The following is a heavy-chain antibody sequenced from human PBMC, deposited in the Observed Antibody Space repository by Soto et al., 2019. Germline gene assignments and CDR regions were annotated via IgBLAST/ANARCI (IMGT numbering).Heavy chain of an antibody. V-gene: IGHV1-18*04. D-gene: IGHD3-3*01. CDR2: ISAYNGNT. Sequence: QVQLVQSGAEVKKPGASVKVSCKASGYTFTSYGISWVRQAPGQGLEWMGWISAYNGNTNYAQKLQGRVTMTTDTSTSTAYMELRSLRSDDTAVYYCAREINFRDCAFWSGPIYYSYGMDVWGQGTTVTVSS. CDR3: AREINFRDCAFWSGPIYYSYGMDV. J-gene: IGHJ6*02. CDR1: GYTFTSYG.